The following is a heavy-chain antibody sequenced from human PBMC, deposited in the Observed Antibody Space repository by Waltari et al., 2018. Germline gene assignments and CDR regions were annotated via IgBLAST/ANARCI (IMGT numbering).Heavy chain of an antibody. CDR3: ARDPFGVTAARPDY. J-gene: IGHJ4*02. CDR1: GLPFSTYS. Sequence: EVYLVESGGALVQPGGSLSLSCAASGLPFSTYSMNWVRQAPGKGLEWVSYISSSSSTIYYADSVKGRFTISRDNAKNSLYLQMNSLRDEDTAVYYCARDPFGVTAARPDYWGQGTLVTVSS. CDR2: ISSSSSTI. V-gene: IGHV3-48*02. D-gene: IGHD6-6*01.